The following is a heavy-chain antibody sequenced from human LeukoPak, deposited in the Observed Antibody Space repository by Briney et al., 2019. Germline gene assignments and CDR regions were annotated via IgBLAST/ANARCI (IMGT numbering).Heavy chain of an antibody. J-gene: IGHJ4*02. CDR2: ISGDGNIQ. V-gene: IGHV3-30-3*01. Sequence: GGSLRLSCAASGFSISAYEMHWVRQAPGKGLEWVAVISGDGNIQLYSDSVKGRFTISRDTSKTTLYLQMNSLRAEDTAVYYCAKDLLPGAPDYFDYWGQGTLVTVSS. CDR1: GFSISAYE. D-gene: IGHD1-26*01. CDR3: AKDLLPGAPDYFDY.